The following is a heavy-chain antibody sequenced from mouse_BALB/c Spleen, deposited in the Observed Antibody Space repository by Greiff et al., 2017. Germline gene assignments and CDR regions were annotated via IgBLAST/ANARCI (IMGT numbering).Heavy chain of an antibody. CDR2: ISTYYGNT. D-gene: IGHD2-1*01. V-gene: IGHV1-67*01. CDR1: SYTFTDYA. Sequence: VQLQQSGPELVRPGVSVKISCKGSSYTFTDYAMHWVKQSHAKSLEWIGVISTYYGNTNYNQKFKGKATMTVDKSSSTAYMELARLTSEDSAVYYCARSYGNFRYAMDYWGQGTSVTVSS. CDR3: ARSYGNFRYAMDY. J-gene: IGHJ4*01.